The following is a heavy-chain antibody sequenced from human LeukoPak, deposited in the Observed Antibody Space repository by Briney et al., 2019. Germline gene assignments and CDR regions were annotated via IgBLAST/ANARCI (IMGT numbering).Heavy chain of an antibody. V-gene: IGHV1-8*02. D-gene: IGHD1-1*01. J-gene: IGHJ4*02. Sequence: ASVKVSCKASGYTFTGYYMHWVRQAPGQGLEWMGWMNPNSGNTGYAQKFQGRVTMTRNTSISTAYMELSSLRSEDTAVYYCARLTGYGDYWGQGTLVTVSS. CDR1: GYTFTGYY. CDR3: ARLTGYGDY. CDR2: MNPNSGNT.